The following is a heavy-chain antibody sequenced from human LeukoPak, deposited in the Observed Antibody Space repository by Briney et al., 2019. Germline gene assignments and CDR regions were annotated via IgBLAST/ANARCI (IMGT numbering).Heavy chain of an antibody. Sequence: GGSLRLSCAASGFTFSSYSMNWVRQAPGKGLEWVSVIYSGGSTYYADSVKGRFTISRDNSKNTLYLQMNSLRAEDTAVYYCARYVLRYFDWYFDYWGQGTLVTVSS. D-gene: IGHD3-9*01. J-gene: IGHJ4*02. CDR3: ARYVLRYFDWYFDY. CDR1: GFTFSSYS. CDR2: IYSGGST. V-gene: IGHV3-66*01.